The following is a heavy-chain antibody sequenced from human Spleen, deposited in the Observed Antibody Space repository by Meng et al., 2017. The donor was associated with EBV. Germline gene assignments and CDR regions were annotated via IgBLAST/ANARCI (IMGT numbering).Heavy chain of an antibody. D-gene: IGHD2-15*01. Sequence: QVHLVPSGAELKKPGASVKVLCKASGDTFSSYYIHWVRQAPGQGLEWMGIINPSVGSPTYSQKFQGRVIMTRDTSTTSVHMELSSLRSEDTAVYYCARGYCSAGSCYSLDYWAQGTLVTVCS. CDR2: INPSVGSP. V-gene: IGHV1-46*01. CDR3: ARGYCSAGSCYSLDY. CDR1: GDTFSSYY. J-gene: IGHJ4*02.